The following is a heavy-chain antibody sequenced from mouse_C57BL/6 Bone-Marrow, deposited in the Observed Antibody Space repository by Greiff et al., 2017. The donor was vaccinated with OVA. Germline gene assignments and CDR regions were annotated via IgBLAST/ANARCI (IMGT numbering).Heavy chain of an antibody. J-gene: IGHJ4*01. CDR1: GYTFTSYW. CDR3: ARLYYYVMDY. Sequence: QVQLQQPGAELVRPGTSVKLSCKASGYTFTSYWMHWVKQRPGQGLEWIGVIDPSDSYTNYNQKFKGKATLTVDTSSSPAYMQLSSLTSEDSAVYYCARLYYYVMDYWGQGTSVTVSS. V-gene: IGHV1-59*01. CDR2: IDPSDSYT.